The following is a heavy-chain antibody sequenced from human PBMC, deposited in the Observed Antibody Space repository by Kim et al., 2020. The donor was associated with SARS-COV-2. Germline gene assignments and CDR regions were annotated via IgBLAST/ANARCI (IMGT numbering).Heavy chain of an antibody. CDR2: IDPSDSYT. J-gene: IGHJ3*02. CDR1: RYTFTSYW. D-gene: IGHD2-2*01. V-gene: IGHV5-10-1*01. CDR3: ARPRREGYQWDAFDI. Sequence: GESLKISCTASRYTFTSYWISWVRQMPGKGLEWMGRIDPSDSYTNYSPSFRGHVTMSVDKSISTAYLQWSSLKASDTAMYYCARPRREGYQWDAFDIWGHGTMVTVSS.